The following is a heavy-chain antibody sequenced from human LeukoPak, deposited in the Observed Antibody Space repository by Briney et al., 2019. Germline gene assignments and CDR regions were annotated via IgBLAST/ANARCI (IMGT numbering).Heavy chain of an antibody. V-gene: IGHV1-18*04. CDR3: ARGPIYDILTGYPKGVVDY. D-gene: IGHD3-9*01. J-gene: IGHJ4*02. CDR2: ISAYNGNT. Sequence: ASMKVSCKASGYTFTSYGISWVRQAPGQGLEWMGWISAYNGNTNYAQKLQGRVTMTTDTSTSTAYMVLRSLRSDDTAVYYCARGPIYDILTGYPKGVVDYWGQGTLVTVSS. CDR1: GYTFTSYG.